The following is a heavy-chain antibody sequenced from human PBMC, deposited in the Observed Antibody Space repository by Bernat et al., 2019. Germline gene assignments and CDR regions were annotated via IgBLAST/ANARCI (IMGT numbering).Heavy chain of an antibody. Sequence: QVQLVESGGGVVQPGRSLRLSCAASGFTFSSYGMQWVRQAPGKGLEWVAVISDDGSTKHYADSVNGRFTVSRDNSKNTLYLQVNSLRAEDTAVYYCAKEKGGNYMPLDYWGQRTLVTVSS. J-gene: IGHJ4*02. V-gene: IGHV3-30*18. D-gene: IGHD1-26*01. CDR2: ISDDGSTK. CDR3: AKEKGGNYMPLDY. CDR1: GFTFSSYG.